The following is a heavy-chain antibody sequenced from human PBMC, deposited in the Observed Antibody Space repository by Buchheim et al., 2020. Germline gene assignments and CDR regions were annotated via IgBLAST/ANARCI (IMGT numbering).Heavy chain of an antibody. Sequence: EVQLVESGGGLVQPGGSLRLSCAASGFIFSSNWMHWVRQAPGKGLVWVSRINSDGSSVFYADSVKGRFTISRDNAKNTLYLQMNSLRAEDTAVYYCARGGDDYGDYYGLDVWGQGT. CDR2: INSDGSSV. CDR1: GFIFSSNW. V-gene: IGHV3-74*01. D-gene: IGHD4-17*01. CDR3: ARGGDDYGDYYGLDV. J-gene: IGHJ6*02.